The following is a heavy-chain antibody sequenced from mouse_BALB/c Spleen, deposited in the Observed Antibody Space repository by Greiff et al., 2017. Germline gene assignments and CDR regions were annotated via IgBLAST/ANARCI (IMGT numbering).Heavy chain of an antibody. CDR2: ISNLAYSI. Sequence: EVQVVESGGGLVQPGGSRKLSCAASGFTFSDYGMAWVRQAPGKGPEWVAFISNLAYSIYYADTVTGRFTISRENAKNTLYLEMSSLRSEDTAMYYCARDYYYGSSFAYWGQGTLVTVSA. J-gene: IGHJ3*01. CDR3: ARDYYYGSSFAY. D-gene: IGHD1-1*01. V-gene: IGHV5-15*02. CDR1: GFTFSDYG.